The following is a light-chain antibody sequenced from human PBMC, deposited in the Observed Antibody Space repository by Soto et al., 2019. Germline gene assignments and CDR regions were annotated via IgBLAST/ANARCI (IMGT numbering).Light chain of an antibody. J-gene: IGKJ1*01. V-gene: IGKV3-15*01. CDR3: QQYNTWPPDRT. CDR2: GAS. Sequence: EIVMTQSPATLSVSPGERATLSCRASQSVGSNLAWYQQKPGQAPRLLIYGASTMATGIPARFSGSGSGTGFTLTSSGLQSEDFAIYLWQQYNTWPPDRTFGQGTKVEIK. CDR1: QSVGSN.